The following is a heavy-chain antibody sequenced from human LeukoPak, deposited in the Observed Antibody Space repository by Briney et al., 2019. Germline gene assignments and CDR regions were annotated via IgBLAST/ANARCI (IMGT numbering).Heavy chain of an antibody. CDR2: INPNGGGT. CDR3: ARYVEHYHRTGKVLVDI. V-gene: IGHV1-2*02. D-gene: IGHD3-22*01. Sequence: GASVKVSCKASGYIFSGYYMHWVRQAPGQGLEWMGWINPNGGGTNSAQKFQGRVTMTRDTSINTVYMALNRLRSDDTAVYYCARYVEHYHRTGKVLVDIRGQGTMGTV. CDR1: GYIFSGYY. J-gene: IGHJ3*02.